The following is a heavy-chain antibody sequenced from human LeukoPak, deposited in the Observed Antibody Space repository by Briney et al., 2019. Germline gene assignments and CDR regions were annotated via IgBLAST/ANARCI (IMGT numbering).Heavy chain of an antibody. D-gene: IGHD3-22*01. CDR2: INHSGST. Sequence: SETLSLTCAVYGGSFSGYYWSWIRQPLGKGLEWIGEINHSGSTNYNPSLKSRVTISVDTSKNQFSLKLSSVTAADTAVYYCARGVYYYDSTEDWGQGTLVTVSS. CDR1: GGSFSGYY. CDR3: ARGVYYYDSTED. V-gene: IGHV4-34*01. J-gene: IGHJ1*01.